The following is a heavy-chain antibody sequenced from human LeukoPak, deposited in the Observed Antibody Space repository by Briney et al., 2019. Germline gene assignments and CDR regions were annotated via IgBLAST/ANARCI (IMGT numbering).Heavy chain of an antibody. CDR3: ARVTTMTTGLANY. CDR1: GFTFSNYA. V-gene: IGHV3-23*01. J-gene: IGHJ4*02. Sequence: GGSLRLSCAASGFTFSNYAMSWVRQAPAKGLVWVSAITIGDTTTYYAVSVKGRFTISRDNSKNTLYLQMNSLRAEDTAVYYRARVTTMTTGLANYWGQGILVTVSS. CDR2: ITIGDTTT. D-gene: IGHD4-17*01.